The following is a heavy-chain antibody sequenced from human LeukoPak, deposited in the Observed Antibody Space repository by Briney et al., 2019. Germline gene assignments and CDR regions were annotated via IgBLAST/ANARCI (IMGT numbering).Heavy chain of an antibody. CDR1: GFTFSYYW. Sequence: GGSLRLSCVASGFTFSYYWMHWVRQAPGKGLVWVSRINHDGSSTTYADSVKGRFTISRDNAKNTLYLQMNSLRAEDTAVYYCARAPYTTGRGYYFDYWGQGTLVTVSS. CDR3: ARAPYTTGRGYYFDY. J-gene: IGHJ4*02. V-gene: IGHV3-74*01. D-gene: IGHD2/OR15-2a*01. CDR2: INHDGSST.